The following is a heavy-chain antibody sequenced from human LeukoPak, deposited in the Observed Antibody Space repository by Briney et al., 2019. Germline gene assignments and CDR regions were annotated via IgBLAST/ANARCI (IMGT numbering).Heavy chain of an antibody. CDR2: IWYDGSNK. D-gene: IGHD6-13*01. J-gene: IGHJ4*02. CDR3: ARDRRIAAAGNLFALGY. V-gene: IGHV3-33*01. CDR1: GFTFSSYG. Sequence: PGGSLRLSCAASGFTFSSYGMHWVRQAPGKGLEWVAVIWYDGSNKYYADSVKGRFTISRDNSENTLYLQMNSLRAEDTAVYYCARDRRIAAAGNLFALGYWGQGTLVTVSS.